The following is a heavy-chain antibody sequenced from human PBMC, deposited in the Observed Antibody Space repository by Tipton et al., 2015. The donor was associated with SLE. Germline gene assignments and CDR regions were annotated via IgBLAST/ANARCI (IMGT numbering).Heavy chain of an antibody. V-gene: IGHV4-34*01. D-gene: IGHD6-19*01. CDR3: ARGGRSSGWYGY. J-gene: IGHJ4*02. CDR1: GGSFSGYY. CDR2: INHSGST. Sequence: TLSLTCAVYGGSFSGYYWSWIRQPPGKGLEWIGEINHSGSTNYQPSLQSRVTISVDTSKNQFSLKLSSVTAADTAVYYCARGGRSSGWYGYWGQGTLVTVSS.